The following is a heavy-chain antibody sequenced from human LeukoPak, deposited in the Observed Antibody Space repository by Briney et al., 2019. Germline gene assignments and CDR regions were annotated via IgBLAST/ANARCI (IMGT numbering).Heavy chain of an antibody. V-gene: IGHV3-48*01. J-gene: IGHJ4*02. CDR2: ISSSSSTI. D-gene: IGHD6-6*01. Sequence: PGGSLRLSCAASGFTFSSYSMNWVRQAPGKGLEWVSYISSSSSTIYHAESVKGRFTISRDNAKNSLYLQMNSLRAEDTAVYYRARRSSSSSFVWYFDYWGQGSLVTVSS. CDR1: GFTFSSYS. CDR3: ARRSSSSSFVWYFDY.